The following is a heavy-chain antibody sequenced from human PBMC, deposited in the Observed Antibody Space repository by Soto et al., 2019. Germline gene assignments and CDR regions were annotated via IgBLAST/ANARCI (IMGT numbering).Heavy chain of an antibody. V-gene: IGHV1-18*04. CDR3: AREGSRSGRPRPHTYIDY. Sequence: ASVKVSCKASGYTFTSYGISWVRQAPGQGLEWMGWISAYNCNTDYEQKFQGRFTMTTDTSTSTAHMELRSLRSDDTAVYYCAREGSRSGRPRPHTYIDYWGQGTLVTVSS. CDR1: GYTFTSYG. J-gene: IGHJ4*02. CDR2: ISAYNCNT. D-gene: IGHD6-13*01.